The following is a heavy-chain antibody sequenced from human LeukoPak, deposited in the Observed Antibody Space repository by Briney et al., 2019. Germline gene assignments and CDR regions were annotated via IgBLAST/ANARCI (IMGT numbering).Heavy chain of an antibody. CDR1: GFTFDDYA. V-gene: IGHV3-9*01. D-gene: IGHD3-22*01. CDR2: ISWNSGSI. J-gene: IGHJ4*02. CDR3: AKDPIYYDSSGYLN. Sequence: GGSLRLSCAASGFTFDDYAMPWVRQAPGKGLEWVSGISWNSGSIGYADSVKGRFTISRDNAKNSLYLQMNSLRAEDTALYYCAKDPIYYDSSGYLNWGQGTLVTVSS.